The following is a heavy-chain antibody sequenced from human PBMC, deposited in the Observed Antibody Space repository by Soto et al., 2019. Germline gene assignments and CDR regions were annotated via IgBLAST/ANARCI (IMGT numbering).Heavy chain of an antibody. CDR1: GGSISGYY. J-gene: IGHJ4*02. CDR3: ARAGSSGWSPDY. D-gene: IGHD6-19*01. CDR2: IFYSGST. V-gene: IGHV4-59*01. Sequence: PSETLSLTCTVSGGSISGYYWSWIRQPPGNGLEWIGYIFYSGSTNYNPSLRSRVTISVDTSKNQFSLRLSSVTTADTAMYYCARAGSSGWSPDYWGQGTLVTVSS.